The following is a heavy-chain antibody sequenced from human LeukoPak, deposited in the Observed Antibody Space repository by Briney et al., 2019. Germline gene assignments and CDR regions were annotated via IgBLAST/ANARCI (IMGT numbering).Heavy chain of an antibody. CDR3: ARDQGTTVTITGINWFDP. V-gene: IGHV1-69*13. J-gene: IGHJ5*02. CDR1: GYTFTSNY. CDR2: IIPIFGTA. D-gene: IGHD4-17*01. Sequence: ASVKVSCKAFGYTFTSNYMHWVRQAPGQGPEWMGGIIPIFGTANYAQKFQGRVTITADESTSTAYMELSSLRSENTAVYYCARDQGTTVTITGINWFDPWGQGTLVTVSS.